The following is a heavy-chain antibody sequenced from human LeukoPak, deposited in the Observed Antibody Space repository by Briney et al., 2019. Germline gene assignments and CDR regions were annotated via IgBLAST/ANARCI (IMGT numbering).Heavy chain of an antibody. CDR2: ISGSGGST. D-gene: IGHD3-10*01. Sequence: GGSLRLSCAASGFTFSSYSMNWVRQAPGKGLEWVSAISGSGGSTYYADSVKGRFTISRDNSKNTLYLQMNSLRAEDTAVYYCAKGPMVRGVILLDYWGQGTLVTVSS. CDR1: GFTFSSYS. J-gene: IGHJ4*02. CDR3: AKGPMVRGVILLDY. V-gene: IGHV3-23*01.